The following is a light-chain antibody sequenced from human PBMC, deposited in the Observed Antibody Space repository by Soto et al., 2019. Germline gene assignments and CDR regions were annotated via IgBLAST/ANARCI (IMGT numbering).Light chain of an antibody. V-gene: IGKV1-39*01. CDR1: QSISSY. J-gene: IGKJ2*01. CDR2: AAS. Sequence: DIQMTQSPSSLSASVGASVTITCRASQSISSYLNWYQQKPGKAPKLLIYAASSLQSGVPSRFSGSESGTDFTLTISSLQPEDFATYYCQQSYGSPYTFGQGTKLEIK. CDR3: QQSYGSPYT.